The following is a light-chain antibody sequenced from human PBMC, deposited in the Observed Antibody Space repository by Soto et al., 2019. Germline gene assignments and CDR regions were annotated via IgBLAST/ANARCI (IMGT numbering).Light chain of an antibody. CDR3: QHYGSSPYT. V-gene: IGKV3-20*01. J-gene: IGKJ2*01. CDR2: GAS. Sequence: EIVLTQSSGTLSLSPGERATLSCRASQSISSNYLAWYQQKPGQAPRPLIYGASSRATGIPDRFSGSGSGTDFPLTISRLEPEDFAVYYCQHYGSSPYTFGQGTKLEIK. CDR1: QSISSNY.